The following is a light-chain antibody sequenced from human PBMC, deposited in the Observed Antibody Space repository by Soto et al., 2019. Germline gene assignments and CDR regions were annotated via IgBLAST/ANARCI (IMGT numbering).Light chain of an antibody. V-gene: IGKV3-20*01. Sequence: PGARAALSCRASQTVTSRYLAWYQQKPGQAPRLLIYGVSTGATGIPDRFSGSGSGTDFTLAISRLGPEDFAVYFCQVYGSSSKTYGQGTKVDIK. CDR3: QVYGSSSKT. CDR1: QTVTSRY. CDR2: GVS. J-gene: IGKJ1*01.